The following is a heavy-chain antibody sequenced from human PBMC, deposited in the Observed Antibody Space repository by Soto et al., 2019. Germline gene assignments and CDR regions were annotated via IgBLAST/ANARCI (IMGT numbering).Heavy chain of an antibody. CDR2: LDQSGGT. D-gene: IGHD6-19*01. CDR1: GDSLRCHC. V-gene: IGHV4-34*01. Sequence: PSKTLPLPCSVVGDSLRCHCWNWIRQSPGKPLQWIGELDQSGGTNYSPSLMSRAILSDDTSKNQFSLPLTSVTAAATAVYYCAREDSYGWSGESLDVWGQGTTVTVSS. J-gene: IGHJ6*02. CDR3: AREDSYGWSGESLDV.